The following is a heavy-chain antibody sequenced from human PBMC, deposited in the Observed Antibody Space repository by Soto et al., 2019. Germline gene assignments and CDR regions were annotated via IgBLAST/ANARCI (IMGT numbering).Heavy chain of an antibody. CDR1: GDTFSSYG. J-gene: IGHJ5*02. CDR3: ARASGRGWYNWFDP. Sequence: QVQLLQSGAEVKKPGSSVKVSCKASGDTFSSYGISWVRQAPGQGLEFMGGIIPKFGTTNYAQKFRGRVTITADEYTSTDYMEVSSLRSEDTAVYYCARASGRGWYNWFDPWGQGTLVTVSS. CDR2: IIPKFGTT. V-gene: IGHV1-69*01. D-gene: IGHD6-19*01.